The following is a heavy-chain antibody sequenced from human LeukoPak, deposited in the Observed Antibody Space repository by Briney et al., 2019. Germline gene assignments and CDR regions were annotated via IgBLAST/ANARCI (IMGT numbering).Heavy chain of an antibody. J-gene: IGHJ4*02. CDR2: IYTSEST. V-gene: IGHV4-61*02. Sequence: SETLSLTCTVSGGSISSSSYYWSWIRQPAGKGLEWIGRIYTSESTNYNPSLKSRVTISVDTSRNQFSLKLSSVTAADTAVYYCARGLWFGDENPPYFDYWGQGILVTVSS. CDR3: ARGLWFGDENPPYFDY. CDR1: GGSISSSSYY. D-gene: IGHD3-10*01.